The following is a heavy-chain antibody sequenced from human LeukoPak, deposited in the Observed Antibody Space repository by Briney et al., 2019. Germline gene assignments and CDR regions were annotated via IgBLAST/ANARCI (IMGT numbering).Heavy chain of an antibody. D-gene: IGHD7-27*01. CDR1: GDTFSSCA. J-gene: IGHJ4*02. V-gene: IGHV1-69*13. CDR3: ARDKGNWVFDY. CDR2: IILIFGTA. Sequence: ASVKVSCKASGDTFSSCAISCVRQAPGQGLEWMGGIILIFGTANYAQKFQGRVTITADESTSTAYMALSSLRSEDTAVYYCARDKGNWVFDYWGQGTLVTVSS.